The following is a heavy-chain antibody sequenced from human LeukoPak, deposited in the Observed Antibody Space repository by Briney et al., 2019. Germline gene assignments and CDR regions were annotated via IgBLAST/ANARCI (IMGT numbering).Heavy chain of an antibody. CDR3: AREVLAAAGTYDY. V-gene: IGHV4-59*02. CDR1: GVSVSGFY. CDR2: VYYSGGT. D-gene: IGHD6-13*01. J-gene: IGHJ4*02. Sequence: ETLSLTCTVSGVSVSGFYWSWIRQPPGKGLEWIGSVYYSGGTNYNPSLKSRVAISADTSKNQFSLKLSSVTAADTAVYYCAREVLAAAGTYDYWGQGNLVTVSS.